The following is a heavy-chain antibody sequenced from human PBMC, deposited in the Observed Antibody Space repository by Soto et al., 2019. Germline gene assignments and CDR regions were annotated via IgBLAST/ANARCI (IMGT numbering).Heavy chain of an antibody. Sequence: PGGSLRLSCAASGFTFDSFAMSWVRQAPGKGLEWVSVISGRGGSTYYADSVKGRFTISRDNSKNTLYLQMNSLRAEDTAVYYCAKDPRYFDWLGRIGWFDPWGQGTLVTVSS. V-gene: IGHV3-23*01. CDR2: ISGRGGST. CDR1: GFTFDSFA. CDR3: AKDPRYFDWLGRIGWFDP. J-gene: IGHJ5*02. D-gene: IGHD3-9*01.